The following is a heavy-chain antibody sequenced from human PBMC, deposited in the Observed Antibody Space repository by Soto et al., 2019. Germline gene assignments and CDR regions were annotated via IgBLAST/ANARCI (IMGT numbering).Heavy chain of an antibody. J-gene: IGHJ2*01. V-gene: IGHV4-59*01. D-gene: IGHD1-7*01. CDR3: AIFKTATTPRVDRYLDL. Sequence: QVQLQESGPGLVRPSETLSLTCTVSGGSISRYYWSWIRQPPGKGLEWIGYIYYIGSTNYNPSLESRVTISLDTSKNQFSLRLSTVTAADPAVYYCAIFKTATTPRVDRYLDLWGRGTLVTVSS. CDR2: IYYIGST. CDR1: GGSISRYY.